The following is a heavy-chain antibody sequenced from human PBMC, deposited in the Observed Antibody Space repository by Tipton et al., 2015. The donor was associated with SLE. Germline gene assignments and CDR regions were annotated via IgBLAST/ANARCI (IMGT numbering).Heavy chain of an antibody. Sequence: TLSLTCTVSGGSLSPYYWSWIRQPPGKGLEWIAYIYYTGSTKYNPSLQSRVTISVDTSKNQFSLNLTSVTAADTAIYYCARGWYSRNWEWWFDPWGQGTLVTVSS. D-gene: IGHD6-13*01. CDR1: GGSLSPYY. J-gene: IGHJ5*02. CDR2: IYYTGST. V-gene: IGHV4-59*01. CDR3: ARGWYSRNWEWWFDP.